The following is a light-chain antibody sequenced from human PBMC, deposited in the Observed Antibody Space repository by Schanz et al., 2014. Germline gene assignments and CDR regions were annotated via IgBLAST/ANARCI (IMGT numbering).Light chain of an antibody. CDR3: CSYAGTSTWV. CDR1: SSDVGGYNY. CDR2: DVN. J-gene: IGLJ3*02. V-gene: IGLV2-23*02. Sequence: QSALTQPASVSGSPGQSITISCTGTSSDVGGYNYVSWYQQHPGKAPKLMIYDVNNRPSGVSNRFSGSKSGNTASLTISGLQPEDEAEYYCCSYAGTSTWVFGGGTKLTVL.